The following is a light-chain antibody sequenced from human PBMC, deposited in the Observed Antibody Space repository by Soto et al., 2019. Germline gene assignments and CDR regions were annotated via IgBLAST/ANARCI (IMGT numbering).Light chain of an antibody. V-gene: IGKV3-20*01. CDR2: GAS. Sequence: EIVLTHSPGTLSLSPGERATLSCRASQSVSSSYLAWYQQKPGQAPRLLIYGASSRATGIPDRLSGSGSGRHLALGISRLDPEDFAVYYCQHYGSSLLTLGGGAKVDIK. CDR3: QHYGSSLLT. J-gene: IGKJ4*01. CDR1: QSVSSSY.